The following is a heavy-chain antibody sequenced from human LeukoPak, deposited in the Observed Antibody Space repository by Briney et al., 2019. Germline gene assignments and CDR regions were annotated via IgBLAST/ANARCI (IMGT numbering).Heavy chain of an antibody. J-gene: IGHJ4*02. Sequence: PGGSLRLSCAASGFTLSSYGMHWVRQAPGKGLEWVAVISYDGSNKYYADSVKGRFTISRDNSKNTLYLQMNSLRAEDTAVYYCAKDSHDFWSGSRFDYWGQGTLVTVSS. CDR2: ISYDGSNK. V-gene: IGHV3-30*18. CDR1: GFTLSSYG. CDR3: AKDSHDFWSGSRFDY. D-gene: IGHD3-3*01.